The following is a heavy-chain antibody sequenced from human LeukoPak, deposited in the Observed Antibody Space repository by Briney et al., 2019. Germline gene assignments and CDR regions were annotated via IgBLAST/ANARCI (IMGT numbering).Heavy chain of an antibody. V-gene: IGHV4-34*01. D-gene: IGHD3-22*01. CDR2: INHSGST. J-gene: IGHJ4*02. CDR3: ARGRGRYYYDSRGLVDY. Sequence: SETLSLTCAVYGGSFSGYYWSWIRQPPGKGLEWIGEINHSGSTNYNPSLKSRVTISVDTSKNQFSLKLSSVTAADTAVYYCARGRGRYYYDSRGLVDYWGQGTLVTVSS. CDR1: GGSFSGYY.